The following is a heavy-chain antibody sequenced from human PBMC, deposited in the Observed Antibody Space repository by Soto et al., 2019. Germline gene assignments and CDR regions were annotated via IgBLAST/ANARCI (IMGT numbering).Heavy chain of an antibody. Sequence: QVQLVQSGAEVKEPGASVKVSCKASGYTFTTYGISWVRQAPGQGLEWMGWISVYNGNTNYAERLQGRVTMTTDTSTSTAYMELWRLRSDDTAMYYCARSYSYGSYWYFDRWGRGTLVTVSS. D-gene: IGHD5-18*01. CDR3: ARSYSYGSYWYFDR. V-gene: IGHV1-18*04. J-gene: IGHJ2*01. CDR1: GYTFTTYG. CDR2: ISVYNGNT.